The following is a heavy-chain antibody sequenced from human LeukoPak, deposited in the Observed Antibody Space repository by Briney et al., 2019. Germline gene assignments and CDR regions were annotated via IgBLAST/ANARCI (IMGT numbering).Heavy chain of an antibody. V-gene: IGHV3-21*01. CDR2: ISGGGSYI. Sequence: GGSLRLSCAASGFTFTTYSMNWVRQAPGKGLEWVSFISGGGSYIYYAESVKGRFTISRDNAKNSLYLQMNSLRAEDTAIYYCARDRVASGRFGEVASWGQGTLVTVSS. CDR1: GFTFTTYS. D-gene: IGHD3-10*01. CDR3: ARDRVASGRFGEVAS. J-gene: IGHJ5*02.